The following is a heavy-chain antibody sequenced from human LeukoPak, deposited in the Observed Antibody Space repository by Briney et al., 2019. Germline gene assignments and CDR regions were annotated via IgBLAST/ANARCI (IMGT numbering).Heavy chain of an antibody. V-gene: IGHV4-59*10. CDR1: GGSFSGYY. CDR2: IYNSGST. J-gene: IGHJ4*02. CDR3: ARGVVAAAGRTFDF. D-gene: IGHD6-13*01. Sequence: SETLSLTCAVYGGSFSGYYWSWLRQPAGKGLEWIGRIYNSGSTSYNPSLKSRVTISLDTSQNQFSLKLSSLTAADTAVYYCARGVVAAAGRTFDFWGQGTLVTVSS.